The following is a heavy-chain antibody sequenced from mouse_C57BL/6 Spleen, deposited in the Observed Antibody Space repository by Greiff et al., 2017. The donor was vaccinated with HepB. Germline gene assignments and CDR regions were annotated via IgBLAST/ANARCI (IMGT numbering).Heavy chain of an antibody. CDR2: IYPGDGDT. D-gene: IGHD2-10*01. V-gene: IGHV1-82*01. J-gene: IGHJ3*01. CDR3: ANLLPFAY. Sequence: QVQLQQSGPELVKPGASVKISCKASGYAFSSSWMNWVKQRPGKGLEWIGRIYPGDGDTNYNGKFKGKATLTADKSSSTAYMQLSSLTSEDSAVYFCANLLPFAYWGQGTLVTVSA. CDR1: GYAFSSSW.